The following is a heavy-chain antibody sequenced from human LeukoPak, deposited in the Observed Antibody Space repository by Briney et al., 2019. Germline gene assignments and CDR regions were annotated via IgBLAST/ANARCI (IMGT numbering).Heavy chain of an antibody. D-gene: IGHD6-19*01. Sequence: GGSLRLSCAASGFTASSNYMSWVRQAPGKGLEWVSVIYSGGSTYYADSVKGRFTISRDNSKNTLYLQMNSLRAEDTAVYYCARVAEAGEIDYWGQGTLVTVSS. J-gene: IGHJ4*02. V-gene: IGHV3-53*01. CDR3: ARVAEAGEIDY. CDR1: GFTASSNY. CDR2: IYSGGST.